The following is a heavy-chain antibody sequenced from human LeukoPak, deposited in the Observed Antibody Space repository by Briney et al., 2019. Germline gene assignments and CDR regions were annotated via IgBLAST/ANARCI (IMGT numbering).Heavy chain of an antibody. CDR1: GGTFSSYA. CDR3: AREGYCSSTSCHLGY. Sequence: SAKVSCKASGGTFSSYAISWVRQAPGQGLEWMGGIIPIFGTANYAQKFQGRVTITTDESTSTAYMELSSLRSEGTAVYYCAREGYCSSTSCHLGYWGQGTLVTVSS. D-gene: IGHD2-2*01. CDR2: IIPIFGTA. J-gene: IGHJ4*02. V-gene: IGHV1-69*05.